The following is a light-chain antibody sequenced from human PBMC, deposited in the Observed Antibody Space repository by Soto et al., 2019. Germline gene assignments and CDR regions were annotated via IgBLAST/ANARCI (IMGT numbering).Light chain of an antibody. V-gene: IGKV1-5*03. CDR2: KAS. J-gene: IGKJ1*01. CDR1: QSLNNW. CDR3: QQYNSYSWT. Sequence: DIQMTQFPSTLSASVGDRVTITCRASQSLNNWLAWYQQKPGNAPKLLIYKASNLESGVPSRFSGSGSGTDFTLTISSLQTDDLATYYCQQYNSYSWTFGQGTKVEIK.